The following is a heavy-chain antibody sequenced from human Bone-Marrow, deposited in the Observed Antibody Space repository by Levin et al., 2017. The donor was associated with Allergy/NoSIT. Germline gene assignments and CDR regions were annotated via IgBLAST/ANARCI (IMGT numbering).Heavy chain of an antibody. V-gene: IGHV3-64*01. Sequence: LAGGSLRLSCAASGFTFSSFALHWVRQAPGKGLEYVSSISSDGGSSYYATSVKGRFTFSRDNSRNMMYLQMGSLRIEDMAVYYCARVRPGGYSYDFWGQGTLVIVSS. D-gene: IGHD5-18*01. J-gene: IGHJ4*02. CDR2: ISSDGGSS. CDR1: GFTFSSFA. CDR3: ARVRPGGYSYDF.